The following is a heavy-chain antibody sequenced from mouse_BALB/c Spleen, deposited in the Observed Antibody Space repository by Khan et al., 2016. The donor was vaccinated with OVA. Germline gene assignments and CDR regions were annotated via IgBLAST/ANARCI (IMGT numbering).Heavy chain of an antibody. D-gene: IGHD1-1*01. CDR1: GYTFTSYW. CDR3: ARENYCGSSPYAMDY. V-gene: IGHV1S41*01. Sequence: DLVKPGASVKLSCKASGYTFTSYWINWIKQRPGQGLEWIGRISPGSGTPYYNEMFKGKATLTVDTSSSQAYIQLSSLSSEDSAVYFCARENYCGSSPYAMDYWGQGTSVTASS. J-gene: IGHJ4*01. CDR2: ISPGSGTP.